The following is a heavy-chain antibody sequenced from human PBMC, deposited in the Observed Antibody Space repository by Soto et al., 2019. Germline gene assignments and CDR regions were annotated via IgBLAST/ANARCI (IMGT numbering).Heavy chain of an antibody. J-gene: IGHJ4*02. D-gene: IGHD1-7*01. V-gene: IGHV1-18*01. CDR2: ISAYNSDT. CDR1: GYTFTSYG. Sequence: ASVKVSCKASGYTFTSYGISWVRQAPGQGLEWMGWISAYNSDTNYAQKLQGRVTLTTDTSTSTAYMELRSLRSDDTAVYYCARVVTATTPLDSWGQGTLVTVSS. CDR3: ARVVTATTPLDS.